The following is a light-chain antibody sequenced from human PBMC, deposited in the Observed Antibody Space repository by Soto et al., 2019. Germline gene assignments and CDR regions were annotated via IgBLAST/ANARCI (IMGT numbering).Light chain of an antibody. CDR1: SSNIGSNT. Sequence: QSVLTQPPSASGTPGQRVTISCSGSSSNIGSNTVNWYQQLPGTAPKLLIYGNSNRPSGVPDRFSGSKSGTSASLAITGLQAEDEADYYCQSYDSSLSGSGVVFGGGTQLTVL. J-gene: IGLJ2*01. V-gene: IGLV1-40*01. CDR2: GNS. CDR3: QSYDSSLSGSGVV.